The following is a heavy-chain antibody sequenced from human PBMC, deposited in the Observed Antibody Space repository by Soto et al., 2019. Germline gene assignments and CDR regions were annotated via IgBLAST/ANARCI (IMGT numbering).Heavy chain of an antibody. D-gene: IGHD3-22*01. V-gene: IGHV3-11*01. CDR2: ISSSGSTI. J-gene: IGHJ5*02. CDR1: GFSFSDYY. CDR3: ATHQGVFGWLFSQHQNWFDP. Sequence: GGSLRLSCAASGFSFSDYYMSWIRQAPGKGLEWVSYISSSGSTIYYADSVKGRFTISRDNAKNSLYLQMNSLRAEDTAVYYCATHQGVFGWLFSQHQNWFDPWGQGTLVSVPS.